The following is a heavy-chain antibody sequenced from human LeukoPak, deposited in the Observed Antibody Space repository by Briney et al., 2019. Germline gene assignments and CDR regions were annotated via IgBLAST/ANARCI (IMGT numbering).Heavy chain of an antibody. J-gene: IGHJ4*02. CDR3: AKTGPARGPDNY. Sequence: GGSLRLSCAASGFTFSDYYMSWIRQAPGKGLEWVSHISGSGSTIYYADSVKGRFTISRDNAENSVYLQMNSLRAEDTAVYYCAKTGPARGPDNYWGQGTLVTVSS. V-gene: IGHV3-11*01. CDR1: GFTFSDYY. D-gene: IGHD3-10*01. CDR2: ISGSGSTI.